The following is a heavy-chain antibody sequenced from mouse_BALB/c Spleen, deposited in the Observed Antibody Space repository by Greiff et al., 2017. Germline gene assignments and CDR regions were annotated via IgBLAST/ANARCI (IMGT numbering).Heavy chain of an antibody. D-gene: IGHD1-1*01. CDR2: IDPSDSET. J-gene: IGHJ4*01. V-gene: IGHV1S127*01. Sequence: QVQLQQSGPQLVRPGASVKISCKASGYSFTSYWMHWVKQRPGQGLEWIGMIDPSDSETRLNQKFKDKATLTVDKSSSTAYMQLSSPTSEDSAVYYCARRGLLRPYAMDYWGQGTSVTVSS. CDR1: GYSFTSYW. CDR3: ARRGLLRPYAMDY.